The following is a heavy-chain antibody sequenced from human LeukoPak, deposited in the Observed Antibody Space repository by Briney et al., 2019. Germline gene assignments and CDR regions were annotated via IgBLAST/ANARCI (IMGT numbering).Heavy chain of an antibody. J-gene: IGHJ4*02. Sequence: GGSLRLSCAASGFTFSSYAMSWVRQAPGKGQEWVSGISGSGGSTYYADSVKGRFTISRDNSKNTLYLQMNSLRAEDTAVYYCAKSYSSSWFYFDYWGQGTLVTVSS. D-gene: IGHD6-13*01. V-gene: IGHV3-23*01. CDR2: ISGSGGST. CDR3: AKSYSSSWFYFDY. CDR1: GFTFSSYA.